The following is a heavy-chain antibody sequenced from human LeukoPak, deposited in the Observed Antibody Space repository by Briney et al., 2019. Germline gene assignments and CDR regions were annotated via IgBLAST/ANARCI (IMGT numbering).Heavy chain of an antibody. J-gene: IGHJ5*02. V-gene: IGHV4-59*11. D-gene: IGHD3-22*01. CDR1: VGSISSHY. CDR2: IYHRGST. Sequence: PSETLSLTCTVSVGSISSHYWSCIRQPPGKGLERVGYIYHRGSTNYIPSLKSRVTISVDTSKNHFSLRLNSVTAADTAVYYCARDYYVSSGESWFDTWGQGTLVTVSS. CDR3: ARDYYVSSGESWFDT.